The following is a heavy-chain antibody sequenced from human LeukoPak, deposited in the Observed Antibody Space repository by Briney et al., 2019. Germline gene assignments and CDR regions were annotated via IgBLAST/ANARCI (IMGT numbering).Heavy chain of an antibody. CDR3: ARVVQSTDSSGFYLPEYFQH. CDR1: GVSLSGND. J-gene: IGHJ1*01. CDR2: IYHSGST. D-gene: IGHD3-22*01. Sequence: PSETLSLTCAVYGVSLSGNDWTWIRQPPGKGLEWIGSIYHSGSTYYNPSLKSRVTISVDTSKNQFSLKLRSVTAADMAVYYCARVVQSTDSSGFYLPEYFQHWGQGTLVTVSS. V-gene: IGHV4-34*01.